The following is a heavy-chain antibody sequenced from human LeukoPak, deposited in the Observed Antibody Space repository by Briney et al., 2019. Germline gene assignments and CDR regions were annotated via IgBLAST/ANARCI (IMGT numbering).Heavy chain of an antibody. CDR3: ARDNFWSRAAGG. J-gene: IGHJ4*02. V-gene: IGHV4-59*12. D-gene: IGHD3-3*01. Sequence: SETLSLTCTVSGGSISSYYWSWIRQPPGKGLEWIGYIYYSGSTNYNPSLKSRVTMSVDTSKNQFSLKLSSVTAADTAVYYCARDNFWSRAAGGWGQGTLVTVSS. CDR1: GGSISSYY. CDR2: IYYSGST.